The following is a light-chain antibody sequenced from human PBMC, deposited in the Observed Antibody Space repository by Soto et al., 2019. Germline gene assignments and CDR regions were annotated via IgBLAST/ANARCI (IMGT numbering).Light chain of an antibody. CDR1: QGIKND. CDR3: LQDYNYPLT. Sequence: AIQMTQSPSSLSASVGDRVTITCRASQGIKNDLGWYQQKPGKAPKLLIYAASSLQSGVPSRFSRSGTGPGFTLPLSNLQPDDFATYYCLQDYNYPLTFGQGTKVEIK. CDR2: AAS. V-gene: IGKV1-6*01. J-gene: IGKJ1*01.